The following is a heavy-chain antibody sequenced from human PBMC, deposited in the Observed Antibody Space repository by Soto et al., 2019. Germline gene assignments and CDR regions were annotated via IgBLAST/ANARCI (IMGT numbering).Heavy chain of an antibody. J-gene: IGHJ4*02. CDR3: ASGATDQFDRNGYYPLFYFDS. CDR2: ISSSSSTI. V-gene: IGHV3-48*03. CDR1: GFTFSSFE. Sequence: QPGGSLRLSCAASGFTFSSFEMNWVRQAPGKGLEWVSYISSSSSTIYYADSVKGRFTISRDNAKNSLFLQMNSLRAEDTAVYYCASGATDQFDRNGYYPLFYFDSWGRGTLVTVSS. D-gene: IGHD3-22*01.